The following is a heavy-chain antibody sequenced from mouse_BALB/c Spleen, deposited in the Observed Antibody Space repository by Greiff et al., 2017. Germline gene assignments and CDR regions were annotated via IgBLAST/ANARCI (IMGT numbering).Heavy chain of an antibody. CDR1: GYSITSDYA. D-gene: IGHD1-2*01. CDR3: ASLHYYGYFDY. CDR2: ISYSGST. Sequence: EVKLVESGPGLVKPSQSLSLTCTVTGYSITSDYAWNWIRQFPGNKLEWMGYISYSGSTSYNPSLKSRISITRDTSKNQFFLQLNSVTTEDTATYYCASLHYYGYFDYWGQGTTLTVSS. V-gene: IGHV3-2*02. J-gene: IGHJ2*01.